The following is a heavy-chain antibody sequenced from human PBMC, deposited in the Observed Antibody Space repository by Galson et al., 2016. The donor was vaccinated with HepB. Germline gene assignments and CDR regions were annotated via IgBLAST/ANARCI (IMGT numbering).Heavy chain of an antibody. J-gene: IGHJ4*02. CDR1: GYSFTSSW. CDR2: IYPGDSDI. Sequence: QSGAEVKKPGASLNISCKGSGYSFTSSWIGWVRQMPGKGMEWMGMIYPGDSDIRYTPSFQGQVTISADKSINTAYLQWSSLKASATAMDYCVTLFWRGFGDLLHIPMWGRGVLVIVSS. D-gene: IGHD3-10*01. V-gene: IGHV5-51*01. CDR3: VTLFWRGFGDLLHIPM.